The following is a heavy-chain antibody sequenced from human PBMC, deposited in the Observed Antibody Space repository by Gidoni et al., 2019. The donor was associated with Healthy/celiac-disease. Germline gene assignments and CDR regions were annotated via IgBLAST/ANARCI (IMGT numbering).Heavy chain of an antibody. J-gene: IGHJ4*02. D-gene: IGHD6-19*01. CDR3: AKEFFGGGWYHFDY. CDR1: GFTFDDYA. CDR2: ISWNSGSI. V-gene: IGHV3-9*01. Sequence: EVQLVESGGGLVQPGRSLRLSCAASGFTFDDYAMHWVRQAPGKGLEWVSGISWNSGSIGYADSVKGRFTISRDNAKNSLYLQMNSLRAEDTALYYCAKEFFGGGWYHFDYWGQGTLVTVSS.